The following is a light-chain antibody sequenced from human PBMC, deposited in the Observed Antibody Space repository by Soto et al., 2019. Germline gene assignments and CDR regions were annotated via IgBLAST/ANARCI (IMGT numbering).Light chain of an antibody. Sequence: EIQMTQSPSSLSASVGDRVTITCRASQTISRNLNWYQQKPGRAPKLLIYAASSLQSGVPSRFSGSGSGTDFALAISSLQPEDFATYYCQQSDAIPMTFGQGTRLAN. CDR2: AAS. V-gene: IGKV1-39*01. CDR1: QTISRN. J-gene: IGKJ5*01. CDR3: QQSDAIPMT.